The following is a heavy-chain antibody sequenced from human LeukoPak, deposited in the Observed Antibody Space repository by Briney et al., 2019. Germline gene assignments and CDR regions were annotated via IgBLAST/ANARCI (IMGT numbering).Heavy chain of an antibody. V-gene: IGHV4-31*03. CDR1: GGSISSGGYY. CDR2: IYYSGST. CDR3: ARVLRAASWRSYDY. J-gene: IGHJ4*02. Sequence: SETLSLTCTVSGGSISSGGYYWSWIRQHPGKGLEWLGYIYYSGSTYYNPSLKSRVTISVDTSKNQFSLRLNSMTAADTAVHYCARVLRAASWRSYDYWGQGSLVTVSS. D-gene: IGHD5-18*01.